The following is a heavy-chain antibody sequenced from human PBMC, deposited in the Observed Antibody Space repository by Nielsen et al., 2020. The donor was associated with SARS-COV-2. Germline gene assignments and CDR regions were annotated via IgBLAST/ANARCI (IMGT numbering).Heavy chain of an antibody. J-gene: IGHJ4*02. CDR2: ISGSGTTI. V-gene: IGHV3-48*03. D-gene: IGHD6-19*01. CDR3: ARGDNSGWHFDD. CDR1: GFTFSTYE. Sequence: GESLKISCAASGFTFSTYEMNWVRQAPGKGLEWVSYISGSGTTIYYADSVKGRFTISGDNAKNSLYLQMNSLRAEDTAVYYCARGDNSGWHFDDWGQGTLVTVSS.